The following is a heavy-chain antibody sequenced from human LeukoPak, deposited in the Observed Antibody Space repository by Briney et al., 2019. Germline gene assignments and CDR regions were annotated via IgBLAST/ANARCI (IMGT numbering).Heavy chain of an antibody. Sequence: ASVKVSCKASGYTFTSYGTSWVRQAPGQGLEWMGWISAYNGNTNYAQKLQGRVTMTTDTSTGTAYMELRSLRSDDTAVYYCARELAGIAAAGWFDPWGQGTLVTVSS. J-gene: IGHJ5*02. CDR3: ARELAGIAAAGWFDP. CDR1: GYTFTSYG. D-gene: IGHD6-13*01. V-gene: IGHV1-18*01. CDR2: ISAYNGNT.